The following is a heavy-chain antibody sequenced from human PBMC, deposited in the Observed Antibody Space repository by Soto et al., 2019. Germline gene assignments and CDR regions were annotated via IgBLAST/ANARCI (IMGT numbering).Heavy chain of an antibody. CDR3: ARAPSGNYFDY. CDR2: IYYSGST. V-gene: IGHV4-30-4*01. Sequence: SETLSLTCTVSGGSISSGDYYWSWIRQPPGKGLEWIGYIYYSGSTYYNPSLKSRVTISVDTSKNQFSLKLSSVTAADTAVYYCARAPSGNYFDYWGQGTLVTVSS. D-gene: IGHD6-25*01. J-gene: IGHJ4*02. CDR1: GGSISSGDYY.